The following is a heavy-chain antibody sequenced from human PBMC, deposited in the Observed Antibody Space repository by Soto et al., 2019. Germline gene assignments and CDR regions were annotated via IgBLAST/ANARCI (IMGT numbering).Heavy chain of an antibody. CDR1: GGSFSGYY. CDR2: INHSGST. Sequence: NPSETLSLTCAVYGGSFSGYYWSWIRQPPGKGLEWIGEINHSGSTNYNPSLKSRVTISVDTSKNQFSLKLSSVTAADTAVYYCARAIVVVPAAYYGMDVWGQGTTVTVSS. D-gene: IGHD2-2*01. CDR3: ARAIVVVPAAYYGMDV. J-gene: IGHJ6*02. V-gene: IGHV4-34*01.